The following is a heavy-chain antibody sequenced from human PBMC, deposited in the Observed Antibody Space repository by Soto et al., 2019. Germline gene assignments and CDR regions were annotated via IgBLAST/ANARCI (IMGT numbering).Heavy chain of an antibody. V-gene: IGHV4-61*08. CDR3: ARVPIDTYMIYWSGP. CDR1: GECVCIGVDY. Sequence: SGSMALARAVSGECVCIGVDYGTWIRQPPGKGLEWVGHIYFSGRTNYIPSLESRVTISLDTSKNQFSLKLTSVTAADTAVYYCARVPIDTYMIYWSGPWGQGTLVTVSS. CDR2: IYFSGRT. J-gene: IGHJ5*02. D-gene: IGHD3-16*01.